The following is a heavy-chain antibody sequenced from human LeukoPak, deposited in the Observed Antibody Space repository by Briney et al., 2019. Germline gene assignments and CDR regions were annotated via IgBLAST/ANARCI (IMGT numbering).Heavy chain of an antibody. CDR1: GFTFTNYL. J-gene: IGHJ4*02. V-gene: IGHV1-46*01. Sequence: ASVKIACKSFGFTFTNYLLHWVRQAPGKGLEWVGRIAPSVDTTNYAQKFRGRVTMTRDTSTSTVYMWLSSLRSYDTAIYYCVREESGGYFDYWGQGTLVTVSS. CDR2: IAPSVDTT. CDR3: VREESGGYFDY. D-gene: IGHD2-8*02.